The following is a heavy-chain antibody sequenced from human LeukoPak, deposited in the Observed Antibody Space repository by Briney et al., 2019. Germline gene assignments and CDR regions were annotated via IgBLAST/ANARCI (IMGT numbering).Heavy chain of an antibody. Sequence: PSETLSLTCTVSGGSISSGDYYWSWLRQPPGKGLEWIGYIYYSGSTYYNPSLKSRVTISVDTSKNQFSLKLSSVTAADTAVYYCARAESDFWSGYYLGYWGQGTLVTVSS. D-gene: IGHD3-3*01. CDR1: GGSISSGDYY. CDR3: ARAESDFWSGYYLGY. CDR2: IYYSGST. V-gene: IGHV4-30-4*08. J-gene: IGHJ4*02.